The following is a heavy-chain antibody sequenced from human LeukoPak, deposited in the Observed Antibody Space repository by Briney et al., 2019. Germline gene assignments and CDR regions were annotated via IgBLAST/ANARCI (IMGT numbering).Heavy chain of an antibody. J-gene: IGHJ4*02. Sequence: RGSQSLSCAASGFTFSDYWMHWVRQAPGKGLVWVSRINTDGSSTGYADSVKGRFPISRDNAKNTLYLQMNSLRAEDTAMYYCAKESYPVAALPRVDYWGQGALVPVSP. CDR2: INTDGSST. CDR3: AKESYPVAALPRVDY. V-gene: IGHV3-74*01. D-gene: IGHD6-19*01. CDR1: GFTFSDYW.